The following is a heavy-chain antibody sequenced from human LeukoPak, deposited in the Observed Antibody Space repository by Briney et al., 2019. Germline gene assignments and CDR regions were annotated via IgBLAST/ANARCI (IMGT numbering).Heavy chain of an antibody. D-gene: IGHD1-26*01. Sequence: GGSLRLSCAASGFTFNTYDMSWIRQAPGKGLEWVSAISSGGGNTDYADSVKGRFTISRDNSKNTVFLQMNSLRAEDTGVYYCANRISGSSSWGQGTLVTVSS. V-gene: IGHV3-23*01. CDR3: ANRISGSSS. CDR2: ISSGGGNT. CDR1: GFTFNTYD. J-gene: IGHJ5*02.